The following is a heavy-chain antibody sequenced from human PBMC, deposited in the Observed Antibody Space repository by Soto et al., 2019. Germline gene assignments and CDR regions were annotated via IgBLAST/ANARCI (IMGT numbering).Heavy chain of an antibody. V-gene: IGHV3-9*01. CDR1: GFTFEAYS. Sequence: GGSLRLSCAASGFTFEAYSLHWVRQLPGKGLEWVAGISGDSGSSGYADSVRGRFTVSRDNAKNSLFLQMSRLSPEDTALYYCTKRRAARPGFDAFDLWGQGTMVT. CDR3: TKRRAARPGFDAFDL. J-gene: IGHJ3*01. D-gene: IGHD2-15*01. CDR2: ISGDSGSS.